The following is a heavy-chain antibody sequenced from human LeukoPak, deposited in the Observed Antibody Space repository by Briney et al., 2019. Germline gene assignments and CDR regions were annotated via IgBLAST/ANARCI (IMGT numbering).Heavy chain of an antibody. Sequence: ASAKVSCKASGYTFTSYYIHWVRQAPGQGLEWMGVINPSGGSTSYAQKFQGRVTMTRDTSTSTVYMELSSLRSEDTAVYYCTRAYYDSSGYYYYGNSWGQGTLVTVSS. D-gene: IGHD3-22*01. CDR1: GYTFTSYY. V-gene: IGHV1-46*03. CDR3: TRAYYDSSGYYYYGNS. CDR2: INPSGGST. J-gene: IGHJ4*02.